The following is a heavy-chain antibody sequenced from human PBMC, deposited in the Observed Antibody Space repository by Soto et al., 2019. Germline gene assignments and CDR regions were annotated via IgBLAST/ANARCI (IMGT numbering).Heavy chain of an antibody. Sequence: SETLSLTCAVYGGSFSGYYWSWIRQPSGKGLEWIGEINHSGSTNYNPSHKSRDTISVDTSKNQFSLKLSSVTAADTAVYYCARGGDIVVVPAASPLYYYMDVWGKGTTVTVSS. CDR1: GGSFSGYY. D-gene: IGHD2-2*01. J-gene: IGHJ6*03. V-gene: IGHV4-34*01. CDR2: INHSGST. CDR3: ARGGDIVVVPAASPLYYYMDV.